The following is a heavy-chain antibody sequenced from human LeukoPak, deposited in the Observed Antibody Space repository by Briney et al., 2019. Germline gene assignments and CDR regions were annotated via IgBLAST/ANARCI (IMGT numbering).Heavy chain of an antibody. CDR3: ARDRRGNYDFWSLTMDV. J-gene: IGHJ6*04. V-gene: IGHV1-46*01. CDR1: GYTFTSYY. D-gene: IGHD3-3*01. Sequence: ASVKVSCKAYGYTFTSYYMHWVRQAPGQGLEWMGIINPSGGSTSYAQKFQGRVTMTRDTSTSTVYMELSSLRSEDTAVYYCARDRRGNYDFWSLTMDVWGKGTTVTVSS. CDR2: INPSGGST.